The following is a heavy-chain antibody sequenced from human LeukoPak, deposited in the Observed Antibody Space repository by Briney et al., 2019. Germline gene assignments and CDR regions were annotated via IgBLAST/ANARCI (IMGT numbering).Heavy chain of an antibody. CDR2: IVVGSGNT. V-gene: IGHV1-58*02. J-gene: IGHJ4*02. D-gene: IGHD3-22*01. Sequence: SVKVSCKASGFTFTSSAMQWVRQARGQRLEWIGWIVVGSGNTNYAQKFQERVTITRDMSTSTAYMELSSLRSEDTAVYYCAAGVDSSGSIFDYWGQGTLVTVSS. CDR3: AAGVDSSGSIFDY. CDR1: GFTFTSSA.